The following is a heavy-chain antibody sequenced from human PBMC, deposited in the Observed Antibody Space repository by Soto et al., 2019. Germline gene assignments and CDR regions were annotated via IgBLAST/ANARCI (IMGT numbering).Heavy chain of an antibody. CDR1: GFTFSSYW. D-gene: IGHD4-17*01. Sequence: GGSLRLSCAASGFTFSSYWMSWVRQAPGKGLEWVANIKQDGSEKYYVDSVKGRFTISRDNAKNSLYLQMNSLRAEDTAVYYCASARRNDYGDYYFDYWGQGTLVTVSS. CDR3: ASARRNDYGDYYFDY. CDR2: IKQDGSEK. V-gene: IGHV3-7*03. J-gene: IGHJ4*02.